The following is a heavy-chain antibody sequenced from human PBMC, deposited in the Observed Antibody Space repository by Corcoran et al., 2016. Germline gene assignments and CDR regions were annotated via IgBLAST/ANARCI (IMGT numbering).Heavy chain of an antibody. D-gene: IGHD3-22*01. CDR3: ARTPYYDSSNDYR. J-gene: IGHJ4*02. CDR2: IYHSGSV. V-gene: IGHV4-38-2*02. CDR1: GYSISSGYY. Sequence: QVQLQESGPGLVKPSETLSLTCSVSGYSISSGYYWGWIRQPPGKGLEWIGSIYHSGSVYYNPSLTSRVAISVDTSKNQFSLQLTSVTAADTAVYYCARTPYYDSSNDYRWGQGTLVTVSS.